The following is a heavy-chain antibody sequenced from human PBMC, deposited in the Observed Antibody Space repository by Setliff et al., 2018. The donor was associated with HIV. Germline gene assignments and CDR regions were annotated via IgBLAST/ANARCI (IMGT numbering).Heavy chain of an antibody. CDR1: GVSTISSSSSYY. Sequence: SETLSLTCIVSGVSTISSSSSYYWGWIRQPPGKGLEWIGYISHSGITNHNPSLKSRVTISGDTSKNQFSLKMSSVTAADTALYYCATYIVSPTKGHYWGQGTLVTVSS. CDR2: ISHSGIT. CDR3: ATYIVSPTKGHY. V-gene: IGHV4-61*05. D-gene: IGHD5-12*01. J-gene: IGHJ4*02.